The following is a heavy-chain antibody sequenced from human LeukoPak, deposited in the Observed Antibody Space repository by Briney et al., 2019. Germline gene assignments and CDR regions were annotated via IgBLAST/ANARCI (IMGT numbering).Heavy chain of an antibody. V-gene: IGHV4-59*08. CDR2: IYYSGST. J-gene: IGHJ3*02. CDR3: AKPRSGSHLTNAFDN. D-gene: IGHD1-26*01. Sequence: SETLSLTCTVSGGSISSYYWSWIRQPPGKGLEWIGYIYYSGSTNYNPSLKSRVTISVDTSKNQFSLKLSSVTAADTAVYYCAKPRSGSHLTNAFDNRGQGTMVTVSS. CDR1: GGSISSYY.